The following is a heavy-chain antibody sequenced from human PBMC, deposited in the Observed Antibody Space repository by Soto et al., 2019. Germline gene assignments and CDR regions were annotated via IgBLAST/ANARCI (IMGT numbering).Heavy chain of an antibody. J-gene: IGHJ4*02. CDR3: ARAGEWLRPYFDY. CDR2: INPNSGGT. D-gene: IGHD5-12*01. V-gene: IGHV1-2*02. CDR1: GYTFTGYY. Sequence: ASVKVSCKASGYTFTGYYMHWVRQAPGQGLEWMGWINPNSGGTNYAQKFQGRVTMTRDTSISTAYMELSRLRSDDTAVYYCARAGEWLRPYFDYWGQGTLVTVSS.